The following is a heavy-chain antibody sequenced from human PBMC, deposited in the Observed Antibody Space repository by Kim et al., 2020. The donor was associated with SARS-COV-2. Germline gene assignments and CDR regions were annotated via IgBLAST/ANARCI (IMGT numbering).Heavy chain of an antibody. CDR3: VKDRVTDRHYWFDP. Sequence: ASVKVSCKASGYAFTGYYIHWVRQAPGQGLEWMGRMNPDGGGTNYAQRFQGRVTMTRDTSISTAYMELTRLTSEDTAVYYCVKDRVTDRHYWFDPWGQGT. D-gene: IGHD2-21*02. CDR1: GYAFTGYY. J-gene: IGHJ5*02. V-gene: IGHV1-2*06. CDR2: MNPDGGGT.